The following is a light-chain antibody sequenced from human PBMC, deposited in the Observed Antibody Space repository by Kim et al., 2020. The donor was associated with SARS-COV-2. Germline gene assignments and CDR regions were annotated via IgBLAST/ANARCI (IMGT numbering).Light chain of an antibody. Sequence: KVATSSTWSTCTVVVGYDLHSCQQLPGPAPNLLINSNVNRPSGVPARCSGCKYGRTASLAITVVQAEDEADDYCQCSDSGLDGSVFGGGTQLTVL. CDR3: QCSDSGLDGSV. CDR2: SNV. V-gene: IGLV1-40*01. CDR1: TCTVVVGYD. J-gene: IGLJ3*02.